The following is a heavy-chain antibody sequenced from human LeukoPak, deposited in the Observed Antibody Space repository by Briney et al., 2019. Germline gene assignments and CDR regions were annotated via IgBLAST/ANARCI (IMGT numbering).Heavy chain of an antibody. J-gene: IGHJ4*02. CDR1: GYTFTSYG. CDR2: ISAYNGNT. CDR3: AREKRPLNYDILTGQAYFDY. V-gene: IGHV1-18*01. D-gene: IGHD3-9*01. Sequence: EASVKVSCKASGYTFTSYGISWVRQAPGQGLEWMGWISAYNGNTNYAQKLQGRVTMTTDTSTSTAYMELRSLRSDDTAVYYCAREKRPLNYDILTGQAYFDYWGQGTLVTVSS.